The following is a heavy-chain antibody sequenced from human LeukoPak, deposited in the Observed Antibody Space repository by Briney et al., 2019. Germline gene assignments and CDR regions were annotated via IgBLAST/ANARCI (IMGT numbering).Heavy chain of an antibody. J-gene: IGHJ3*02. CDR2: ISGSGGTT. V-gene: IGHV3-23*01. CDR3: AKDPPSTSRDAFDI. D-gene: IGHD1-26*01. CDR1: GFTFSTYA. Sequence: GGSQRLSCAAPGFTFSTYAMSSVRQAPRKGLVWVSSISGSGGTTYYSDSVKGRFTISRDNSKNTLYLQMDSLRAEDTALYYCAKDPPSTSRDAFDIWGQGTMVTVSS.